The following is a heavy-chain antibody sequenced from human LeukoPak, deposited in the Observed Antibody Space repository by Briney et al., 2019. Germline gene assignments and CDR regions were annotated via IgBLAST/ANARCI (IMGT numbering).Heavy chain of an antibody. J-gene: IGHJ4*02. V-gene: IGHV3-48*01. Sequence: GGSLRLSCAASGFTFSDYSMNWVRQAPGKGLEWISYIGIDSGNTNYADSVKGRFTIPGDKAKNSLYLQLNSLRVEDTAVYYCARDYKYAFDNWGQGTLVTVSS. CDR2: IGIDSGNT. D-gene: IGHD5-24*01. CDR1: GFTFSDYS. CDR3: ARDYKYAFDN.